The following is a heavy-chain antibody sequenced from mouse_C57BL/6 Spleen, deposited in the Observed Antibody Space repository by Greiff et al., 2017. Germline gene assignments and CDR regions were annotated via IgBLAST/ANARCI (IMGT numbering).Heavy chain of an antibody. CDR1: GFSLTSYG. CDR2: IWSGGST. CDR3: ARNGDYDPYAMDY. V-gene: IGHV2-2*01. Sequence: VKLMESGPGLVQPSQSLSITCTVSGFSLTSYGVHWVRQSPGKGLEWLGVIWSGGSTDYNAAFISRLSISKDNSKSQVFFKMNSLQADDTAIYYCARNGDYDPYAMDYWGQGTSVTVSS. J-gene: IGHJ4*01. D-gene: IGHD2-4*01.